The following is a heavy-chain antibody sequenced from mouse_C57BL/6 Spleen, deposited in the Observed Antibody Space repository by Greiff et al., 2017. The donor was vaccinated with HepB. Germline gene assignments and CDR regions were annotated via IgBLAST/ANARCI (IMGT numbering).Heavy chain of an antibody. CDR3: ARRGYYGSDWYFDV. V-gene: IGHV1-18*01. CDR1: GYTFTDYN. J-gene: IGHJ1*03. CDR2: INPNNGGT. Sequence: EVQLQQSGPELVKPGASVKIPCKASGYTFTDYNMDWVKQSHGKSLEWIGDINPNNGGTIYNQKFKGKATLTVDKSSSTAYMELRSLTSEDTAVYYCARRGYYGSDWYFDVWGTGTTVTVSS. D-gene: IGHD1-1*01.